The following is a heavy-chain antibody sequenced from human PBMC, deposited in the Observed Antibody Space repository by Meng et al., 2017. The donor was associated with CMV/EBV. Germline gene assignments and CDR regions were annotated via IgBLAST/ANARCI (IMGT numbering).Heavy chain of an antibody. Sequence: VQLVEAGGGLIQPGGSLRLSFAASGFTVSSNYMSWVRQAPGKGLEWVSVIYSGGSTYYADSVKGRFTISRDNSKNTLYLQMNSLRAEDTAVYYCARDNWGLGWFDPWGQGTLVTGSS. CDR2: IYSGGST. V-gene: IGHV3-53*01. D-gene: IGHD3-16*01. J-gene: IGHJ5*02. CDR3: ARDNWGLGWFDP. CDR1: GFTVSSNY.